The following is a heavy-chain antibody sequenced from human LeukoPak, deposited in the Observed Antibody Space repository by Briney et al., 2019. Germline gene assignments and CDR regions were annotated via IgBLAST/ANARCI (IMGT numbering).Heavy chain of an antibody. CDR2: IYYSGST. CDR1: GGSISSYY. J-gene: IGHJ5*02. V-gene: IGHV4-59*01. D-gene: IGHD6-19*01. Sequence: SETLSLTCTVSGGSISSYYWSWIRQPPGKGLEWIGYIYYSGSTNYNPSLKSRVTISVDTSKNQFSLKLSSVTAADTAVYYCARGLALAGTLPRFDPWGQGTLVTVSS. CDR3: ARGLALAGTLPRFDP.